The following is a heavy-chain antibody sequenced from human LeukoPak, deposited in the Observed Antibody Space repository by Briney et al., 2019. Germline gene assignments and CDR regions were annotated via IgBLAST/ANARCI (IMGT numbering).Heavy chain of an antibody. J-gene: IGHJ3*02. D-gene: IGHD4-11*01. CDR1: GFTFSSYA. V-gene: IGHV3-64*01. Sequence: GGSLRLSCAASGFTFSSYAMHWVRQAPGKGLEYVSAISSNGGSTYYANSVKGRFTISRDNSKNTLYLQMGSLRAEDMAVYYCARVATVTAGAFDIWGQGTMVTVSS. CDR3: ARVATVTAGAFDI. CDR2: ISSNGGST.